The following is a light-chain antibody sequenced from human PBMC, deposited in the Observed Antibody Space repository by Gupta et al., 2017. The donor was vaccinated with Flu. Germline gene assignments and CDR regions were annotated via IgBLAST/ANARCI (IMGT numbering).Light chain of an antibody. Sequence: TLSASVGDRVTITCRASQNINTWLAWYQQKLGKAPRLLIYKASSLGSGVPSRFSGSGSGTEFTLTINNLQPDDFATFYCQQYKSYPYTFGQGTKMEIK. CDR2: KAS. CDR1: QNINTW. J-gene: IGKJ2*01. CDR3: QQYKSYPYT. V-gene: IGKV1-5*03.